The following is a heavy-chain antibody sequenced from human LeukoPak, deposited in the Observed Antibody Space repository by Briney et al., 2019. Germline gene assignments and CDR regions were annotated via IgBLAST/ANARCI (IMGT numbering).Heavy chain of an antibody. CDR2: MNPNRGDT. V-gene: IGHV1-2*04. CDR1: GYTFTSYD. CDR3: AGAGLGSVDIVVVPAAGPLDY. Sequence: ASVKVSCKASGYTFTSYDIHWVRQATGQGLEWMGRMNPNRGDTNYAQKFQGWVTMTRDTSISTAYLELSRLRSDDTAVYYCAGAGLGSVDIVVVPAAGPLDYWGKGPLVTVSS. J-gene: IGHJ4*02. D-gene: IGHD2-2*03.